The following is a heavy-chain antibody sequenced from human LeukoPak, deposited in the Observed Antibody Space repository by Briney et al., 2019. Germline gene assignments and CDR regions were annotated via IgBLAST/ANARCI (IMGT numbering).Heavy chain of an antibody. J-gene: IGHJ5*02. CDR1: GYTFTSYY. V-gene: IGHV1-46*01. CDR2: INPSGGST. CDR3: ARSGYCSGTSCYAEDNNWFDP. D-gene: IGHD2-2*01. Sequence: ASVKVSCKASGYTFTSYYMHWVRQAPGQGLEWMGIINPSGGSTSYAQKFQGRVTMTRDMSTSTVYMELSSLRSEDTAVYYCARSGYCSGTSCYAEDNNWFDPWGQGTLVTVSS.